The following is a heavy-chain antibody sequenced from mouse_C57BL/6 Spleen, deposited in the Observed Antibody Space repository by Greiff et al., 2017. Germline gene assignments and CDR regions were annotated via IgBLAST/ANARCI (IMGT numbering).Heavy chain of an antibody. V-gene: IGHV5-4*01. CDR2: ISDGGSYT. J-gene: IGHJ3*01. CDR1: GFTFSSYA. D-gene: IGHD3-2*02. Sequence: EVHLVESGGGLVKPGGSLKLSCAASGFTFSSYAMSWVRQTPEKRLEWVATISDGGSYTYYPDNVKGRFTISRDNAKNNLYLQMSHLKSEDTAMYYCAEDSSGSWFAYWGQGTLVTVSA. CDR3: AEDSSGSWFAY.